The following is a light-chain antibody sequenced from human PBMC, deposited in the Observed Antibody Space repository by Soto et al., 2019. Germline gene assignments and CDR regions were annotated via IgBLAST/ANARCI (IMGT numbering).Light chain of an antibody. V-gene: IGKV3-11*01. Sequence: VVCTQSQATLSLAPVEISTLSFMTSLSVSVYLDWYQQKPGQAPRLLISDASNRATGIPARFSGSGSGTDFTLTIRRLEPEDFAVYYCHKSQYWPPINCGKGQRRAIK. J-gene: IGKJ5*01. CDR3: HKSQYWPPIN. CDR1: LSVSVY. CDR2: DAS.